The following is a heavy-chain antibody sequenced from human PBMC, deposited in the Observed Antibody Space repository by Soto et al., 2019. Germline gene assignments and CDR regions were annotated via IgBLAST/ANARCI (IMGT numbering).Heavy chain of an antibody. J-gene: IGHJ6*02. V-gene: IGHV3-15*01. CDR3: TTEGRFWSGYFFYYGMDV. Sequence: PGVSLRLSCAASGFTFSSAWMSWVRQAPGKGLARVGRIKSKTDGGTTDYAAPVKGRFTISRDDSKNTLYLQMNSLKTEDTAVYYCTTEGRFWSGYFFYYGMDVWGQGTTVTVSS. D-gene: IGHD3-3*01. CDR1: GFTFSSAW. CDR2: IKSKTDGGTT.